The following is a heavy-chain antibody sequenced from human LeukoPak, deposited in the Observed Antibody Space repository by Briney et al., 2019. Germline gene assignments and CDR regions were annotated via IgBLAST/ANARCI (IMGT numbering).Heavy chain of an antibody. V-gene: IGHV3-23*01. CDR3: AKAPPDKWEYYYGMDV. J-gene: IGHJ6*04. Sequence: GGSLRLSCAASGFTFSGYAMTWVRQAPGKGREWVSAIGGRGDASYYAESVKGRFTISRDNSKSTLYLQMNSLRAEDTAVYYCAKAPPDKWEYYYGMDVWGKGTTVTVSS. CDR1: GFTFSGYA. D-gene: IGHD1-26*01. CDR2: IGGRGDAS.